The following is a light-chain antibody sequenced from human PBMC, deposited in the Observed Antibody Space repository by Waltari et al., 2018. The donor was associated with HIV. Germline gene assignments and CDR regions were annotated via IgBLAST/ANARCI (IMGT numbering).Light chain of an antibody. J-gene: IGLJ3*02. Sequence: QSVVTQPPSVSGTPGQTVTISCSGSTSNIGINTVNWYQPLPGTAPTRLIYGNSQRPSVVPDRFSASKSCTSASLAISVLQSEDEADYYCASWDASLNGWVFGGGTKLTVL. V-gene: IGLV1-44*01. CDR1: TSNIGINT. CDR2: GNS. CDR3: ASWDASLNGWV.